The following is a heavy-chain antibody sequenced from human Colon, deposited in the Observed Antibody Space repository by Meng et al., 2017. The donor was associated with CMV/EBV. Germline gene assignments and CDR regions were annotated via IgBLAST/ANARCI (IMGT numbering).Heavy chain of an antibody. Sequence: GGSLRLSCAASGFTFSSYWMHWVRQAPGEGLVWVSHINSDGSSTSYADSVKGRFTISRDNAKNILYLQMNGLRAEDTATYYCARNFGEPVDGYFDYWGQEALVTVSS. D-gene: IGHD1-14*01. J-gene: IGHJ4*02. V-gene: IGHV3-74*01. CDR3: ARNFGEPVDGYFDY. CDR2: INSDGSST. CDR1: GFTFSSYW.